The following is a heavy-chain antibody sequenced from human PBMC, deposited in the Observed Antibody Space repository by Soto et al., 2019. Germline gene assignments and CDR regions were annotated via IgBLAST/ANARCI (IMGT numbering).Heavy chain of an antibody. J-gene: IGHJ6*02. CDR1: GFNFNYYP. CDR2: ISYDGSHE. V-gene: IGHV3-30-3*01. CDR3: ARGEVLSYFDHYCVDV. Sequence: PAGSLRLSCAASGFNFNYYPIHWVRQAPGKGLEWVALISYDGSHEYYADSVKGRFSLSRDNSKNTVYLQMTGLRVDDTAVYYCARGEVLSYFDHYCVDVWGQGPTVTVSS. D-gene: IGHD2-8*01.